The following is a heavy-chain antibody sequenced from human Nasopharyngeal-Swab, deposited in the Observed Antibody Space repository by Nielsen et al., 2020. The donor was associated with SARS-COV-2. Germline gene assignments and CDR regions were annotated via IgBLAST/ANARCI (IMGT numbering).Heavy chain of an antibody. J-gene: IGHJ6*03. D-gene: IGHD2-2*01. V-gene: IGHV4-34*01. Sequence: SETLSLTCAVYGGSFSGHQWSWVRQPPGKGLEWIGEVSHGRGTNYNPSLKSRVTISVATSKNQFSLKLSSVTAADTAVYYGARGGAGVVPTPVLGLGPYYSYYYMDVWGKGTTVTVSS. CDR2: VSHGRGT. CDR3: ARGGAGVVPTPVLGLGPYYSYYYMDV. CDR1: GGSFSGHQ.